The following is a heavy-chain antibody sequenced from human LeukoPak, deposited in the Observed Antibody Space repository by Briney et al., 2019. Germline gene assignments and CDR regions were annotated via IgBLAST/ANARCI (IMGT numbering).Heavy chain of an antibody. J-gene: IGHJ4*02. Sequence: PGTSLRLSCAASGLTFSSFTMHWVRQAPGKGLEWVAVIAYHGNDEYYADSLKGRFTISRDNSKDTLYLQMNSLRAEDTAVYYCATETGRIGDLGYWGQGALVTVSS. CDR1: GLTFSSFT. D-gene: IGHD7-27*01. V-gene: IGHV3-30*04. CDR2: IAYHGNDE. CDR3: ATETGRIGDLGY.